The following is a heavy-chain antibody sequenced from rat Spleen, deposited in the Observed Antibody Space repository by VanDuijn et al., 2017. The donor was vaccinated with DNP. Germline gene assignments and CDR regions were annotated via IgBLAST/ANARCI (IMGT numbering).Heavy chain of an antibody. Sequence: EVQVVESGGGLVQPGRSLKLSCTVSGVTFSDYYMAWVRQAPTKGLEWVASMTHDGGNTYYRDSVRGRFTISRDNAKSSLYLQMDSLRSEDTATYSCAKDRSIGTTGYAMDAWGQGTSVTVSS. CDR1: GVTFSDYY. V-gene: IGHV5-20*01. CDR2: MTHDGGNT. CDR3: AKDRSIGTTGYAMDA. D-gene: IGHD1-5*01. J-gene: IGHJ4*01.